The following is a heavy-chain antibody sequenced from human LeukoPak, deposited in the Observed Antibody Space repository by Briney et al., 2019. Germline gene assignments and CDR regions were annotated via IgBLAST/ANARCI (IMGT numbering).Heavy chain of an antibody. Sequence: GGSLRLSCAASGFIFSSYAMNWVRQAPGKGLEWVSSIRGSGGSTYYADSVKGRFTISRDNSKNTLYLQMSSLRAEDTALYYCARHDNRGYCSGGSCYSYYYYMDVWGKGTTVTVSS. V-gene: IGHV3-23*01. D-gene: IGHD2-15*01. J-gene: IGHJ6*03. CDR3: ARHDNRGYCSGGSCYSYYYYMDV. CDR1: GFIFSSYA. CDR2: IRGSGGST.